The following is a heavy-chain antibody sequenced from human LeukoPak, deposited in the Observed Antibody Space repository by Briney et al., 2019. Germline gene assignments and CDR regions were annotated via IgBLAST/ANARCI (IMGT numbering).Heavy chain of an antibody. CDR3: ATETNGRHYDY. D-gene: IGHD1-14*01. CDR2: IGPTGSDS. CDR1: GLTFSTSG. V-gene: IGHV3-21*06. J-gene: IGHJ4*02. Sequence: GGSLRLSCTASGLTFSTSGSNWVRQAPGKGLEWVASIGPTGSDSYHADSIKGRFTISRDNANNFLYLQMNSLRAEDTAVYYCATETNGRHYDYWGQGTLLTVSS.